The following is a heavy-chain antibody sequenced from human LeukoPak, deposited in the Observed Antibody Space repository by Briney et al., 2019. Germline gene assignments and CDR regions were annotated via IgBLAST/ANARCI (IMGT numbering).Heavy chain of an antibody. CDR2: IYYSGRT. Sequence: PSETLSLTCTVSGGSISSDYWSWIRQPPGKGLEWIGYIYYSGRTYYNPSLKSRITISVDTSKNQFSLKLSSVTAADTAVYYCARGFYSPHYWGQGTLVSFSS. V-gene: IGHV4-59*01. D-gene: IGHD4-11*01. CDR3: ARGFYSPHY. CDR1: GGSISSDY. J-gene: IGHJ4*02.